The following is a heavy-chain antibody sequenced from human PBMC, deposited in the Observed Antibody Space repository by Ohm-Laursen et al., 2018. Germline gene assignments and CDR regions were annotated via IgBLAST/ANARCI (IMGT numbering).Heavy chain of an antibody. Sequence: SETLSLTCTVSGGSISNGGYYWSWIRQHPGKGLEWIGYIYYSGSTYYNPSLKSRVTISVDTSKNQFSLKLSSVTAADTAVYYCAREGRYILRFDIWSQGTMVTVSS. V-gene: IGHV4-31*03. CDR3: AREGRYILRFDI. CDR1: GGSISNGGYY. J-gene: IGHJ3*02. CDR2: IYYSGST. D-gene: IGHD2-21*01.